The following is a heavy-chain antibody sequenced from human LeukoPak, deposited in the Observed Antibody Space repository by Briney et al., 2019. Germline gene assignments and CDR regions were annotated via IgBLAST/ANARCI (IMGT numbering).Heavy chain of an antibody. J-gene: IGHJ4*02. D-gene: IGHD3-22*01. CDR3: ARATTYYYDSSGPRAYFDY. CDR2: INSDGSST. V-gene: IGHV3-74*01. Sequence: GGSLRLSCAASGFTLSSYWMHWVRQAPGKGLVWVSRINSDGSSTSYADSVKGRFTIYRDNATNTLYMQMNSLRAEDTAVYYCARATTYYYDSSGPRAYFDYWGQGTLVTVSS. CDR1: GFTLSSYW.